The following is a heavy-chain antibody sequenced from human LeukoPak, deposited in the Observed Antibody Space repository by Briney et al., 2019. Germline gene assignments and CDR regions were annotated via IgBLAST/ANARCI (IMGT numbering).Heavy chain of an antibody. CDR3: ARVKAVVTPWVFDY. CDR2: IYYRVTS. V-gene: IGHV4-59*12. J-gene: IGHJ4*02. D-gene: IGHD4-23*01. CDR1: GDSISTYY. Sequence: SETLSLTCTVSGDSISTYYWSWLRQPPGKGLEWIGYIYYRVTSDYNPSLKSRVTISVDKSKNQFSLKLSSVTAADTAVYCARVKAVVTPWVFDYWGQGSLVTVSS.